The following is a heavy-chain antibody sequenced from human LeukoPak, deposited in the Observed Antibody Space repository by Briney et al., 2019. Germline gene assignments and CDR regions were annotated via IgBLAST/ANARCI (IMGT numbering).Heavy chain of an antibody. D-gene: IGHD4-17*01. CDR2: IYSGGST. V-gene: IGHV3-53*01. Sequence: PGGSLRLSCAASGFTFSSYSMSWVRQAPGKGLEWVSVIYSGGSTYYADSVKGRFTISRDNSKNTLYLQMNSLRAEDTAVYYCARSHHGDYVGYFDYWGQGTLVTVSS. J-gene: IGHJ4*02. CDR3: ARSHHGDYVGYFDY. CDR1: GFTFSSYS.